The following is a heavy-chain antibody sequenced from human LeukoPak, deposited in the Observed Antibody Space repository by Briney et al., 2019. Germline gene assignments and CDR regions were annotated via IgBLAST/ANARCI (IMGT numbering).Heavy chain of an antibody. V-gene: IGHV4-34*01. CDR3: ARDHHDYGGNCFDY. CDR1: GGSFSGYY. CDR2: INHSGST. D-gene: IGHD4-23*01. Sequence: PSETLSLTCAVYGGSFSGYYWSWIRQPPGKGLEWIGEINHSGSTNYNPSLKSRVTISVDTSKNQFSLKLSSVTAADTAVYYCARDHHDYGGNCFDYWGQGTLVTVSS. J-gene: IGHJ4*02.